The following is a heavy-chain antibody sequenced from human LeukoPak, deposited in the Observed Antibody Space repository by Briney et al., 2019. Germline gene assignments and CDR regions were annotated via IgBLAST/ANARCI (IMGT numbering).Heavy chain of an antibody. CDR1: GITFSSYA. V-gene: IGHV3-23*01. D-gene: IGHD3-22*01. CDR2: IRSSGEIT. CDR3: ARDLRVVITGSFDS. J-gene: IGHJ4*02. Sequence: PGGSLRLSCAASGITFSSYAMSWVRQAPGKGLEWVSGIRSSGEITSYADSVKGRFTISRDNSKNTLFLQMNSLRAEDTALYYCARDLRVVITGSFDSWGQGTLVTVSS.